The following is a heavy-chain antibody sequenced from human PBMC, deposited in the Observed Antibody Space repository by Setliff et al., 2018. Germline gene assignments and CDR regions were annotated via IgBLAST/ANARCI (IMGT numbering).Heavy chain of an antibody. V-gene: IGHV1-69*13. CDR3: ARELRSPYWHLDS. Sequence: SVKVSCKASTYIFNSYGITWVRQAPGQGLQWLGRFIPILGATNYAQNFQGRVTITADESTSTGYMELRSLRSDDTAVYYCARELRSPYWHLDSWGQGTQVTVS. D-gene: IGHD3-16*01. CDR1: TYIFNSYG. J-gene: IGHJ5*01. CDR2: FIPILGAT.